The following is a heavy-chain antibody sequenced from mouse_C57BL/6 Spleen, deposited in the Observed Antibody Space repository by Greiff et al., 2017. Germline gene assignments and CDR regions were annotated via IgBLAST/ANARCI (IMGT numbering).Heavy chain of an antibody. D-gene: IGHD2-4*01. CDR3: ASEYDYDRGFAY. CDR1: GFSLTSYG. CDR2: IWGVGST. J-gene: IGHJ3*01. Sequence: VKLVESGPGLVAPSQSLSITCTVSGFSLTSYGVDWVRQSPGKGLEWLGVIWGVGSTNYNSALNSRLSISQDNSKSQVFLKMNSLQTDDTAMYYCASEYDYDRGFAYWGQGTLVTVSA. V-gene: IGHV2-6*01.